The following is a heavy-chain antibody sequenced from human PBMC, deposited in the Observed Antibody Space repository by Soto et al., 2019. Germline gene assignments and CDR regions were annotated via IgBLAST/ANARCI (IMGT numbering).Heavy chain of an antibody. CDR1: GFSFSGYA. Sequence: GGSLRLSCVASGFSFSGYAMSWVRQAPGKGLEWVSTISGGGGSTYYADSVQGRSTISRDTSKNTLYLQMNSLRAEDTAVFYCAKGTTEYDFGTYYFYYGMDVWGQGTTVTVSS. V-gene: IGHV3-23*01. J-gene: IGHJ6*02. CDR3: AKGTTEYDFGTYYFYYGMDV. D-gene: IGHD3-3*01. CDR2: ISGGGGST.